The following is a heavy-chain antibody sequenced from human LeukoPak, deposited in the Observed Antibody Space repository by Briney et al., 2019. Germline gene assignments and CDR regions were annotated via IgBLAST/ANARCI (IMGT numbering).Heavy chain of an antibody. D-gene: IGHD2-8*01. CDR3: SGGYAAYKYAFDP. CDR1: GFTFSSYA. Sequence: GGSLRLSCAASGFTFSSYAMSWVRQAPGKGLEWVSSLTFNGGDTYYADSVKGRFIISRDNSKNTLYLQMNTLRVEDTAIYYCSGGYAAYKYAFDPWGQGTLVTVSS. J-gene: IGHJ5*02. V-gene: IGHV3-23*01. CDR2: LTFNGGDT.